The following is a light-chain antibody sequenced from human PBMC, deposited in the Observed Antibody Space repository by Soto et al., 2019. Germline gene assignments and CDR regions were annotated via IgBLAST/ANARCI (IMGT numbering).Light chain of an antibody. V-gene: IGKV3-20*01. CDR3: QQYGSSPPIT. Sequence: EIVLTQSPATLSLSPGERATLSSRASQSVSSYLAWYQQKPGQAPRLLIYDASNRATGIPARFSGSGSGTDFTLTISRLEPEDFAVYYCQQYGSSPPITFGQGTRLEIK. J-gene: IGKJ5*01. CDR2: DAS. CDR1: QSVSSY.